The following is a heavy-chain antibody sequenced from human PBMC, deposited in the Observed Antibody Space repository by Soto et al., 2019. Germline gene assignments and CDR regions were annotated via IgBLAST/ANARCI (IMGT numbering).Heavy chain of an antibody. D-gene: IGHD3-10*01. CDR2: IWYDGSNK. Sequence: GGSLRLSCAASGFPFSSYGMHWSRQAPGKGREWVAVIWYDGSNKYYADSVKGRFTISRDNSKNTLYLQMNSLRAEDTAVYYCAINHRYGSGDHYFDYWGQGTLVTVSS. CDR1: GFPFSSYG. CDR3: AINHRYGSGDHYFDY. J-gene: IGHJ4*02. V-gene: IGHV3-33*01.